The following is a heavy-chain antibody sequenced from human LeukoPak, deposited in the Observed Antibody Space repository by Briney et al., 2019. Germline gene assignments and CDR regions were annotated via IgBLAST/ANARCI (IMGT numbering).Heavy chain of an antibody. CDR2: IKQDGSEK. J-gene: IGHJ4*02. CDR3: ARGLYDFWSGYYRTSYYFDY. CDR1: GFTFSSYW. D-gene: IGHD3-3*01. V-gene: IGHV3-7*01. Sequence: GSLRLSCAASGFTFSSYWMSWVRQAPGKGLEWVANIKQDGSEKYYVDSVKGRFTISRDNAKNSLYLQMNSLRAEDTAVYYCARGLYDFWSGYYRTSYYFDYWGQGTLVTVSS.